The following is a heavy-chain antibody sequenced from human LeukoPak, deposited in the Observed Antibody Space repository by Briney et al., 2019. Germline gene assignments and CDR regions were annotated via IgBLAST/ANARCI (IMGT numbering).Heavy chain of an antibody. CDR3: ARSHMYYDILTGYYNGPYYFDY. V-gene: IGHV4-59*01. J-gene: IGHJ4*02. Sequence: PSETLSLTCTVSGGSISSYYWSWIRQPPGKGLEWIGYIYYSGSTNYNPSLKSRVTISVDTSKNQFSLKLSSVTAADTAVYYCARSHMYYDILTGYYNGPYYFDYWGQGTLVTVSS. CDR2: IYYSGST. CDR1: GGSISSYY. D-gene: IGHD3-9*01.